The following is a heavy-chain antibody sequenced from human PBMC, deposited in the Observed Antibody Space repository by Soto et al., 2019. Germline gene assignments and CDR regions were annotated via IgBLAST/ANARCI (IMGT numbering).Heavy chain of an antibody. CDR3: ASSQGDY. J-gene: IGHJ4*02. V-gene: IGHV3-43*01. CDR1: GFTFDDHN. CDR2: ISWDGGTT. D-gene: IGHD6-6*01. Sequence: EVHLVESGGVVVQPGGSLRLTYAASGFTFDDHNMHWVRQVPGKGLEWVSLISWDGGTTYYADSVKGRFTVSRDNSINLLYLQMNALTTEDSALYYCASSQGDYWGQGTLVTVS.